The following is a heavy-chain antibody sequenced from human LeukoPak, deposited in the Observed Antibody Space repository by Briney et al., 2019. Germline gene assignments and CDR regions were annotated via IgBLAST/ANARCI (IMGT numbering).Heavy chain of an antibody. Sequence: PGGSLRLSCAASGFTFSSFGMHWVRQAPRKGLEWVAFIRYDGGNKYYRDSVKGRFTISRDNSKNTLYLQMNSLRAEDTAVYYCAKDRDWLGELKFPFDYWGQGTLVTVSS. CDR1: GFTFSSFG. J-gene: IGHJ4*02. CDR3: AKDRDWLGELKFPFDY. V-gene: IGHV3-30*02. CDR2: IRYDGGNK. D-gene: IGHD3-10*01.